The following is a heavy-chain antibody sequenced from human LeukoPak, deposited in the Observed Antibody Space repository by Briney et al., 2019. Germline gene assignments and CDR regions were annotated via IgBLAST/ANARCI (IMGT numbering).Heavy chain of an antibody. Sequence: GGSLRLSCAASGFTFSSYSMNWVRQAPGKGLEWVSSISSSSGYIYYADSVKGRFTISRDNAKNSLYLQMNSLRAEDTAVYYCARGYCSSTSCYLFDYWGQGTLVTVSS. CDR1: GFTFSSYS. J-gene: IGHJ4*02. D-gene: IGHD2-2*01. CDR3: ARGYCSSTSCYLFDY. V-gene: IGHV3-21*01. CDR2: ISSSSGYI.